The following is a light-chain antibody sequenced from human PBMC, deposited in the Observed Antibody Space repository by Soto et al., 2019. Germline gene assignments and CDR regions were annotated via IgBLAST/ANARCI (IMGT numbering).Light chain of an antibody. V-gene: IGKV1-39*01. CDR1: QSIRNY. J-gene: IGKJ2*01. CDR2: VAS. CDR3: QQSYSSPYT. Sequence: DIQMTQSPSSLSASVGDRVTITCRASQSIRNYVNWYQQEPGKAPKFLIYVASTLQIVVPSRFSGSGSGTDFTLTISSLQPEAFATYYCQQSYSSPYTFGPGTKLEIK.